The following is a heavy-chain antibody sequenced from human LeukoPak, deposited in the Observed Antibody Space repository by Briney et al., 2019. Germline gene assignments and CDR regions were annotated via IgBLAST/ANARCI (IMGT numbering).Heavy chain of an antibody. D-gene: IGHD6-13*01. CDR2: ISSSGSTI. CDR3: VKGRISEDGLDF. V-gene: IGHV3-48*03. CDR1: GFTFSSYE. Sequence: GGSLRLSCAASGFTFSSYEMNWVRQAPGKGLEWVSYISSSGSTIYYADSVKGRFTISRDNAKNMLYLQMNSLRAEDTAVYYCVKGRISEDGLDFWGQGTLVTVSS. J-gene: IGHJ4*02.